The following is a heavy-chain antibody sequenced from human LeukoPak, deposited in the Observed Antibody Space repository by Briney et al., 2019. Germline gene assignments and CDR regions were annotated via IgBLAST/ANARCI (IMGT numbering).Heavy chain of an antibody. CDR3: ARDLVRSYYDSSGPYDY. V-gene: IGHV3-21*01. CDR1: GFTFSTYT. D-gene: IGHD3-22*01. CDR2: ISSSSNYI. J-gene: IGHJ4*02. Sequence: GGSLRLSCAASGFTFSTYTMNWVRQAPGKGLEWVSSISSSSNYIYDADSVKGRFTISRDNAKNSLYLQMNSLRAEDTAVYYCARDLVRSYYDSSGPYDYWGQGTMVTVSS.